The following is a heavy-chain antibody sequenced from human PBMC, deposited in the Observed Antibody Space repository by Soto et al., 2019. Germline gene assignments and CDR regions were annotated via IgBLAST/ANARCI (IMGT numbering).Heavy chain of an antibody. CDR3: ARMATFGSLNWFDP. CDR1: GYSFTNND. J-gene: IGHJ5*02. D-gene: IGHD3-16*01. CDR2: MNPGSGDT. Sequence: GASVKVSCKASGYSFTNNDVTWVRQATGQGLEWMGWMNPGSGDTGYAQKFQGRVTMTRDISIATAYMELSSLRSDDTAIYYCARMATFGSLNWFDPWGKGTLGTVS. V-gene: IGHV1-8*01.